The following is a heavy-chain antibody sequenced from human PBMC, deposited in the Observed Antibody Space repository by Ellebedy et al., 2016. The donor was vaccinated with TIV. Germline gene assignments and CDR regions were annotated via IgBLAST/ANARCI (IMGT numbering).Heavy chain of an antibody. Sequence: MPSETLSLTCTVSGASISSNYWTWIRQSPGKGLEWIGYNSYSGIAHYNPPLKGRATISVDTSENQFSLKLSSVTAADTALYFCARGIYTSGWYDYWGQGSLVTVSS. CDR3: ARGIYTSGWYDY. J-gene: IGHJ4*02. V-gene: IGHV4-59*01. CDR2: NSYSGIA. CDR1: GASISSNY. D-gene: IGHD6-19*01.